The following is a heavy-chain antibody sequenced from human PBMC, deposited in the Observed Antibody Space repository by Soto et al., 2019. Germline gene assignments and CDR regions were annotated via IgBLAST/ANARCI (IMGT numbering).Heavy chain of an antibody. CDR2: IXHSASX. D-gene: IGHD1-26*01. J-gene: IGHJ4*02. CDR3: ARVEGATGDYFDY. V-gene: IGHV4-34*01. CDR1: SGSFSGHY. Sequence: XTLSLTCAVYSGSFSGHYWSWIRQPPGKGPDWIGEIXHSASXNYTTYINSRXXLSVDKSXXQFYLRLSSVTAAETAVYYCARVEGATGDYFDYWGQGTLVTVSS.